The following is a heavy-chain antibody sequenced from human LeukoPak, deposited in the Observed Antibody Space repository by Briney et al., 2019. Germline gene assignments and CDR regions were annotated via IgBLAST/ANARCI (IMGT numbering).Heavy chain of an antibody. V-gene: IGHV3-43D*03. CDR2: ISWDGGST. Sequence: GGSLRLSCAASGFTFDDYAMHWVRQAPGKGLEWVSLISWDGGSTYYADSVKGRFTISRDNSKNSLYLQMNSLRAEDTALYYCAKAGGSYYDVDYWGQGTLVTVSS. D-gene: IGHD1-26*01. J-gene: IGHJ4*02. CDR3: AKAGGSYYDVDY. CDR1: GFTFDDYA.